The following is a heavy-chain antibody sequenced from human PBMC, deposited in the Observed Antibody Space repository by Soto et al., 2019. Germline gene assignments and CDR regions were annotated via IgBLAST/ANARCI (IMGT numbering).Heavy chain of an antibody. V-gene: IGHV3-30-3*01. CDR2: ISYDGSNK. D-gene: IGHD1-1*01. Sequence: GGSLRLSCAASGFTFSSCAMHWVRQAPGKGLEWVAVISYDGSNKYYADSAKGRFTISRDNSKNTLYLQMNSLRAEDTAVYYCARDPDRRRTTGTTFVHYYYYYGMDVWGQGTTVTVSS. J-gene: IGHJ6*02. CDR3: ARDPDRRRTTGTTFVHYYYYYGMDV. CDR1: GFTFSSCA.